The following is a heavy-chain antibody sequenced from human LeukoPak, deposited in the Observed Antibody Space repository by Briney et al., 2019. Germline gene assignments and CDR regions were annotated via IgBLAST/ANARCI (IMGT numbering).Heavy chain of an antibody. CDR3: ARVSVSPPLGELFYDY. V-gene: IGHV3-66*01. Sequence: GGSLRLSCAASGFTVSSNYMSWVRQAPGKGLEWVSVIYSGGSTYYADSVKGRFTISRDNSKNTLYLQMNSLRAEDTAVYCCARVSVSPPLGELFYDYWGQGTLVTVSS. J-gene: IGHJ4*02. CDR1: GFTVSSNY. D-gene: IGHD3-10*01. CDR2: IYSGGST.